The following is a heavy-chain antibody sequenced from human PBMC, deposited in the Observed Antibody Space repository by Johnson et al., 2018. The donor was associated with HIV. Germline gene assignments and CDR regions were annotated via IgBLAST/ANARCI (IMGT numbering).Heavy chain of an antibody. J-gene: IGHJ3*02. V-gene: IGHV3-9*01. CDR3: ASQRWKQGDAFDI. Sequence: VQLVESGGGLVKPGGSLRLSCAASGFTFDDYAMHWVRQAPGKGLEWVSGISWYSGSIGYADSVKGRFTISRDNAKNALYLQLNSLRVEDTALYYCASQRWKQGDAFDIWGQGTMVTVSS. CDR2: ISWYSGSI. D-gene: IGHD4-23*01. CDR1: GFTFDDYA.